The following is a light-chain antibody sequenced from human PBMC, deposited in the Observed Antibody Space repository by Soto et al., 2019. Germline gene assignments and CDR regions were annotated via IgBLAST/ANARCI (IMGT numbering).Light chain of an antibody. CDR1: QDTRRN. Sequence: DIQLTQSPSFLSASVGDRVTISCRASQDTRRNLAWYQQETGRAPRLLIYAASIVQSGVPSRFSGSGSGTEFTLTVSRLQPEDFATYYCQQLNAYPHTFGQGTKVEIK. J-gene: IGKJ2*01. V-gene: IGKV1-9*01. CDR2: AAS. CDR3: QQLNAYPHT.